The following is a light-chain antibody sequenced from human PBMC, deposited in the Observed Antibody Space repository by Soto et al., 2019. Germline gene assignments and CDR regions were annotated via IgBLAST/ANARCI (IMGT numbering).Light chain of an antibody. CDR1: ESLLHTNGNNY. CDR2: FGS. Sequence: DIVMTQSPLSLRVTPGEPASISCRSSESLLHTNGNNYLDWYLQKPGQSPQLLIYFGSTRASGVPDRFSGSRSDTDFTLTNSRVEAKDVGDYYGMQTLQTRWTFGQGTKVEIK. J-gene: IGKJ1*01. CDR3: MQTLQTRWT. V-gene: IGKV2-28*01.